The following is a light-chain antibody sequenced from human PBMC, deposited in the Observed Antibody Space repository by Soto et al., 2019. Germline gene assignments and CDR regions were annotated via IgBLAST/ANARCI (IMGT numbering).Light chain of an antibody. CDR2: AVF. CDR1: QDISNF. J-gene: IGKJ5*01. CDR3: QQYDNLPLT. V-gene: IGKV1-9*01. Sequence: DIQMTQSPSTLSASVGDRVTITCRASQDISNFLAWFQQKPGRAPKLLIYAVFTLQSGVPSRFSGSGSGAEFTLTISSLQPEDIATYYCQQYDNLPLTFGQGTRLEIK.